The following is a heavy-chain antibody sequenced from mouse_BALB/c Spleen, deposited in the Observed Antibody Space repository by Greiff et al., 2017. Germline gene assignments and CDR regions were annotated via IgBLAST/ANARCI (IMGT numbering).Heavy chain of an antibody. V-gene: IGHV2-6-6*01. D-gene: IGHD1-1*01. CDR2: IWGDGST. CDR1: GFSLTNSG. CDR3: ASPYYGSSYDAMDY. Sequence: VKLVESGPGLVAPSQSLSITCTVSGFSLTNSGVHWVRQSPGKGLEWLGVIWGDGSTNYNSAFKSRLSISKDNSKSQVFLKMNSLQTDDTARYYCASPYYGSSYDAMDYWGQGTSVTVSS. J-gene: IGHJ4*01.